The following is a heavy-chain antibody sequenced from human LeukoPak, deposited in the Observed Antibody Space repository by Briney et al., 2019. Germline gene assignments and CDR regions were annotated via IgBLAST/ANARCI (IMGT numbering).Heavy chain of an antibody. D-gene: IGHD6-25*01. CDR3: ARRAGFDY. J-gene: IGHJ4*02. CDR1: GFTFSSYS. V-gene: IGHV3-48*04. Sequence: GGSLRLSCAASGFTFSSYSMNWVRQAPGKGLEWVSYISSSSSTIYYADSVKGRFTISRDNAKNSLYLQMNSLRAEDTAVYYCARRAGFDYWGQGTLVTVSS. CDR2: ISSSSSTI.